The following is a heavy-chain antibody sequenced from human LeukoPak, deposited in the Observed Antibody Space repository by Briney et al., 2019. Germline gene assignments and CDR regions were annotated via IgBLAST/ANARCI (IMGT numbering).Heavy chain of an antibody. CDR1: GFTFDDYW. D-gene: IGHD4-17*01. CDR2: INQDGSEK. J-gene: IGHJ4*02. V-gene: IGHV3-7*01. Sequence: PGGSLRLSCGASGFTFDDYWMSWVRQAPGQGLEWVANINQDGSEKYYLDSAKGRFTISRDDAKNLLYLDMNSLRAEDTAVYYCARGHTAVTRHFDFWGQGTLVTVSS. CDR3: ARGHTAVTRHFDF.